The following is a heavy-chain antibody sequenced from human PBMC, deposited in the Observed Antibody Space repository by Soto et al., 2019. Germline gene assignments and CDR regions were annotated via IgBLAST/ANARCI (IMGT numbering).Heavy chain of an antibody. Sequence: EVQLVESGGASVQRGGSLRLSCAASGFSVGDYWMSWVRQAPGKGLEWVADMKKDGSEKYYVDSVKGRFTVSRDNSRNALYLQMTSLRAEAKAVYYCAKLGSGYYTGLYFDYWGQGTLVTVSS. D-gene: IGHD3-3*01. V-gene: IGHV3-7*03. CDR2: MKKDGSEK. J-gene: IGHJ4*02. CDR1: GFSVGDYW. CDR3: AKLGSGYYTGLYFDY.